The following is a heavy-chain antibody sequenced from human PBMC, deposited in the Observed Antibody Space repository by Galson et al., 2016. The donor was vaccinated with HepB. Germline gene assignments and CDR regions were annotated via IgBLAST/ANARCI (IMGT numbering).Heavy chain of an antibody. J-gene: IGHJ6*02. CDR2: MNPNSGHT. V-gene: IGHV1-8*01. Sequence: SVKVSCMASGYTFSSYDINWVRQATGQGLEWVGRMNPNSGHTSFAQKFQGRVNLTRNTYITTAYMELSSLTSEDTAVYYCARGRHGMGVWGQGTTVTVSS. CDR1: GYTFSSYD. CDR3: ARGRHGMGV.